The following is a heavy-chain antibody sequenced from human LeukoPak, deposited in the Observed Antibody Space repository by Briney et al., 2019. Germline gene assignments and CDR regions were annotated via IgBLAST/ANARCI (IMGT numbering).Heavy chain of an antibody. CDR1: GGSISSYY. V-gene: IGHV4-59*01. CDR3: ARASADYYDSSGYYFDY. D-gene: IGHD3-22*01. CDR2: IYYSGST. Sequence: SETLSLTCTVSGGSISSYYWSWIRQPPGKGLEWIGYIYYSGSTNYNPSLKSRVTISVDTSKNQFSLKLSSVTAADTAVYYCARASADYYDSSGYYFDYWGQGTLVTVSS. J-gene: IGHJ4*02.